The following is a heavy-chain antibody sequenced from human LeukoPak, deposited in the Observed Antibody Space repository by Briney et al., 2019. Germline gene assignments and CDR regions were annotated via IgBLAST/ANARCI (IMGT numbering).Heavy chain of an antibody. V-gene: IGHV3-66*02. Sequence: GGSLRLSCAASGFTFNNAWMSWVRQPPGKGLEWVSVIYSGGSTFYADSVKGRFTISRDNSKNTLYLQMNSLRAEDTTVYYCARDSNYDYWGQGTLVTVSS. CDR3: ARDSNYDY. CDR2: IYSGGST. D-gene: IGHD6-13*01. CDR1: GFTFNNAW. J-gene: IGHJ4*02.